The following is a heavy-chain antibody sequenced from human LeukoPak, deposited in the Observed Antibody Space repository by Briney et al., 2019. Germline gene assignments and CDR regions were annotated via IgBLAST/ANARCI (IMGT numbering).Heavy chain of an antibody. D-gene: IGHD3-10*01. CDR1: GGSISSYY. V-gene: IGHV4-59*01. J-gene: IGHJ5*02. Sequence: RPSETLSLTCTVSGGSISSYYWSRIRQPPGKGLEWIGYIYYSGSTNYNPSLKSRVTLSVDTSKNQFSLKLSSVTAADTAVYYCARGSPRDRGVITGGWFDPWGQGTLVTVSS. CDR3: ARGSPRDRGVITGGWFDP. CDR2: IYYSGST.